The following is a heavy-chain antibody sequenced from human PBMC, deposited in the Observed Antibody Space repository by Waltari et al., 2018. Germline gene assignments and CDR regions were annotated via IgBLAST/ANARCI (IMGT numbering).Heavy chain of an antibody. D-gene: IGHD2-2*01. CDR3: ARGSPGYVRVWDC. V-gene: IGHV3-7*03. Sequence: EVQLMASGGGLVQPGGSLSLSCPASGSSFHATWLTWVRQAPGKGLEWVANIKYDGSATYHADSVNGRFSISRDNAKNSLYLQMNSVSAEDTAIYYCARGSPGYVRVWDCWGQGTMVTVSS. CDR2: IKYDGSAT. CDR1: GSSFHATW. J-gene: IGHJ4*02.